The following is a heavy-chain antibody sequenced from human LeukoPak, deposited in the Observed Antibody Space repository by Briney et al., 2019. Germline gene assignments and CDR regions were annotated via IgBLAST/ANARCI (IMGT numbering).Heavy chain of an antibody. CDR1: GGTFSSYS. D-gene: IGHD2-2*02. Sequence: GASVNVSCKASGGTFSSYSISWVRQAPGQGLEWMGGIIPIFGTANYAQKFQGRVTITADESTSTAYMELSSLRSEDTAVYYCARAEDCSSTSCYKYSFGAFDIWGQGTMVTVSS. CDR2: IIPIFGTA. V-gene: IGHV1-69*13. CDR3: ARAEDCSSTSCYKYSFGAFDI. J-gene: IGHJ3*02.